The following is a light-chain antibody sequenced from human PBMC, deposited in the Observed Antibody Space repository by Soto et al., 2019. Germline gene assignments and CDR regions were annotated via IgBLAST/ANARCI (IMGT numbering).Light chain of an antibody. CDR3: HLGI. CDR2: GAS. Sequence: EIVLTQSPGTLSLSPGERATLSCRASQSVSSSYLAWYQQKPGQAPRLLIYGASSRATGIADRFSGSGSGTDFTLTISRLEPEDFAVYYCHLGIFGQGTKLEIK. J-gene: IGKJ2*01. CDR1: QSVSSSY. V-gene: IGKV3-20*01.